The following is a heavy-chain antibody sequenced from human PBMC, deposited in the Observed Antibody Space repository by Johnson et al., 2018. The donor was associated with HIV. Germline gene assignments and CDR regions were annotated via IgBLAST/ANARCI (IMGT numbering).Heavy chain of an antibody. V-gene: IGHV3-30*03. D-gene: IGHD2-21*01. CDR3: AAGGGDCYPAHWGFCAFDI. J-gene: IGHJ3*02. CDR2: ISYDGRSK. CDR1: RFTFSTYG. Sequence: QVQLVESGGGVVQPGRSLRLSCAASRFTFSTYGMHWVRQAPGKGLEWVAVISYDGRSKFYADSVKGRFTISRDNSKNPLYLQMNSLTGEDTAIYYCAAGGGDCYPAHWGFCAFDIWGRGTMVTVSS.